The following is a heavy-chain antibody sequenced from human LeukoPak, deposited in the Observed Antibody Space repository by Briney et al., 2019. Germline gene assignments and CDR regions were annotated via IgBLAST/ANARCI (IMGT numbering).Heavy chain of an antibody. D-gene: IGHD2-2*01. Sequence: GESLKISCKGSGYTFSSYWIAWVRQMPGKGLEWMGIIYPGDSDTRYSPSFEGQVTISADKTISTAYLQWNSLKASDTATYYCARYSPDVVVAPSAQFDYWGRGTLVTVSS. CDR1: GYTFSSYW. V-gene: IGHV5-51*01. J-gene: IGHJ4*02. CDR2: IYPGDSDT. CDR3: ARYSPDVVVAPSAQFDY.